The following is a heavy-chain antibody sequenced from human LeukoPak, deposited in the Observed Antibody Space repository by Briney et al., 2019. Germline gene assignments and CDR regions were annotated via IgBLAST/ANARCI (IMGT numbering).Heavy chain of an antibody. Sequence: KAGGSLRLSCAASGFTFSDYYMSWIRQAPGKGLEWVSYISSSGSTIYYADSVKGRFTISRDNAKNSLYLQMNSLRAEDTAVYYCARRGIVPYYYYHMDVWGKGTTVTVSS. J-gene: IGHJ6*03. CDR1: GFTFSDYY. V-gene: IGHV3-11*04. CDR2: ISSSGSTI. CDR3: ARRGIVPYYYYHMDV. D-gene: IGHD3-16*01.